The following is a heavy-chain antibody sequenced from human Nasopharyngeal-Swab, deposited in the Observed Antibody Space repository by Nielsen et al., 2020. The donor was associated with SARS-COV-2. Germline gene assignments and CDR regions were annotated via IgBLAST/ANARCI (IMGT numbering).Heavy chain of an antibody. CDR2: IWYDGSNK. CDR1: GFTFSSYG. J-gene: IGHJ6*02. CDR3: ARERSTTVTTGYYYGMDV. V-gene: IGHV3-33*01. D-gene: IGHD4-17*01. Sequence: GESLKISCAASGFTFSSYGMHWVRQAPGKGLEWVAVIWYDGSNKYYADSVKGRFTISRDNSKNTLYLQMNSLRAEDTAVYYCARERSTTVTTGYYYGMDVWGQGTTVTVSS.